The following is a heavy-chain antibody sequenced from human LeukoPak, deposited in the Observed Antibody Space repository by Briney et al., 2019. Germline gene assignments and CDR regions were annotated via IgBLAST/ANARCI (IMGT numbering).Heavy chain of an antibody. CDR3: AREGRKVRDY. CDR2: INHSGST. V-gene: IGHV4-34*01. J-gene: IGHJ4*02. Sequence: SETLSLTCAVYGGSFSGYYWSWIRQPPGKGLEWIGEINHSGSTNYNPSLKSRVTISVDTSKNQFSLKLSSVTAADTAVYYCAREGRKVRDYWGQGTLVTVSS. CDR1: GGSFSGYY. D-gene: IGHD1-14*01.